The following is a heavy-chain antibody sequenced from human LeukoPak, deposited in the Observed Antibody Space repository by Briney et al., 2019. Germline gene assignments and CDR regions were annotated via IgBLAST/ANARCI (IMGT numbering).Heavy chain of an antibody. J-gene: IGHJ4*02. D-gene: IGHD1-7*01. Sequence: SETLSLTCIVPGGSISSSIYYWAWIRQSPGKGLEWIGTFSSGGSAYYNPSLTSRVSISKDTSDNQFSLRLYSVTAADTAVYYCARKQTGTMYDVWGQGTQVTVSS. CDR2: FSSGGSA. CDR1: GGSISSSIYY. V-gene: IGHV4-39*07. CDR3: ARKQTGTMYDV.